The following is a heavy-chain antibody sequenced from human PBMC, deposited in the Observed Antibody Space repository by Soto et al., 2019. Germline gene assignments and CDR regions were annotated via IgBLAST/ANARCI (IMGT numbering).Heavy chain of an antibody. CDR3: LRETTMSKGWFGP. V-gene: IGHV1-2*02. D-gene: IGHD4-17*01. J-gene: IGHJ5*02. CDR1: GYVFTGYF. Sequence: ASVKVSCKTSGYVFTGYFIHWVRQAPGQGLEWMGCTSPASGGTENAPKFQGRVTLTRHTHLSTADMELTNLGSDDTAGYYCLRETTMSKGWFGPWGQGTLVTVSS. CDR2: TSPASGGT.